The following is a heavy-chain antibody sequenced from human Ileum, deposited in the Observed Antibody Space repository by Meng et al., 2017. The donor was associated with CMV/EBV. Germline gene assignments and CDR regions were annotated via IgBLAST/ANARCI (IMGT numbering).Heavy chain of an antibody. CDR2: IFFSGNT. CDR3: ARFRIAALGNLFDP. Sequence: VQVQESGPGLVKPSHTLSLSCTASGASISSGDYYWSCIRKPPGKGLEWIGYIFFSGNTYYNPSINNRVIISIDTPRNQFSLKVDSVTAADTAVYYCARFRIAALGNLFDPWGHGTLVTVSS. J-gene: IGHJ5*02. CDR1: GASISSGDYY. V-gene: IGHV4-30-4*08. D-gene: IGHD6-13*01.